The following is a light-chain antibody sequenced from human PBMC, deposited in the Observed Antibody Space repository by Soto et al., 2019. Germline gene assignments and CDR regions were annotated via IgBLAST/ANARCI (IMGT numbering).Light chain of an antibody. J-gene: IGKJ1*01. CDR3: QQGYTTRCT. V-gene: IGKV1-39*01. CDR1: QNIRSY. CDR2: ATS. Sequence: DIQMTQSPTSLSASVGDRVTITCRASQNIRSYLNWYQQIPGKAPNLLIYATSILQTGVPSRFSGSGTGTDFTLTINGLQPEDFATYDCQQGYTTRCTFGQGTKVEIK.